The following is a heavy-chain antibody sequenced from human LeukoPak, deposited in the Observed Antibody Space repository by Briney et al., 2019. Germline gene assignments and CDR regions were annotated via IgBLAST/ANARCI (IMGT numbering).Heavy chain of an antibody. J-gene: IGHJ4*02. CDR1: GFTFSSYA. V-gene: IGHV3-23*01. CDR3: ARGARKGDDYGGFFDY. D-gene: IGHD4-23*01. Sequence: GGSLRLSCAASGFTFSSYAMSWVRQAPGKGLEWVSAISGSGGSTYYADSVKGRFTISRDNSKNTLYLQMNSLRAEDTAVYYCARGARKGDDYGGFFDYWGQGTLVTVSS. CDR2: ISGSGGST.